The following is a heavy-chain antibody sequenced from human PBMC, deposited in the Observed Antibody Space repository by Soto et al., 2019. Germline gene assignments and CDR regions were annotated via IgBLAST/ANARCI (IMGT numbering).Heavy chain of an antibody. CDR1: GGSISSSSYY. V-gene: IGHV4-39*01. D-gene: IGHD6-13*01. J-gene: IGHJ4*02. CDR2: IYYSGST. CDR3: ARHEFVAGTDY. Sequence: QLQLQESGPGLVKPSETLSLTCTVSGGSISSSSYYWGWIRQPPGKGLEWIGSIYYSGSTYYNPSLKSRVTISVDTSKNQFSLKLSSVTAADTAVYYCARHEFVAGTDYWGQGTLVTVSS.